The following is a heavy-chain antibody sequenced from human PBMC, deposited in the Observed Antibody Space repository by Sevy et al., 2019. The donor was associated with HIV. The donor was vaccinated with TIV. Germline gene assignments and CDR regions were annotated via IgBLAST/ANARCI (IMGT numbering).Heavy chain of an antibody. D-gene: IGHD2-15*01. CDR1: GFTFSSYS. V-gene: IGHV3-21*01. CDR3: ARAKGGSPSWTPIDY. Sequence: GESLKISCAASGFTFSSYSMNWVRQAPGKGLEWVSSISSTSSYIYYADSVKGRFTISRDNAKNSLYLQMNSLRAEHTAVYYCARAKGGSPSWTPIDYWGQGTLVTVSS. CDR2: ISSTSSYI. J-gene: IGHJ4*02.